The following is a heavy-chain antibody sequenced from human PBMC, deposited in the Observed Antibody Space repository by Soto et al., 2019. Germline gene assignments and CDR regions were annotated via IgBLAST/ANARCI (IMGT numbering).Heavy chain of an antibody. CDR3: ARGRSNDFSSSPPPRFDP. Sequence: VGSLRLSCVASGFTFKTYDMYWVRQVPGQGLEWVSGIGTLRDTYYSASVAGRFTVSRDNGRNSLYLQMNSLRAGDSGIYFCARGRSNDFSSSPPPRFDPWGRGTLVTVSS. CDR1: GFTFKTYD. CDR2: IGTLRDT. D-gene: IGHD2-21*02. V-gene: IGHV3-13*01. J-gene: IGHJ5*02.